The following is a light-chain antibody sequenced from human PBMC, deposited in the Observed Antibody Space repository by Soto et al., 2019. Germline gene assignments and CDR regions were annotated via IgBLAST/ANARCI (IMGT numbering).Light chain of an antibody. Sequence: QSALTQPASVSGSPGQSITIYCTGTIGDVGGYKFVSWYQQHPGKAPKLMIYEVSNRPSGVSSRFSGSKSGNTASLTISGLQAEDEADYFCGSYTGNLYVFRNGTKVTVL. CDR2: EVS. CDR3: GSYTGNLYV. CDR1: IGDVGGYKF. V-gene: IGLV2-14*01. J-gene: IGLJ1*01.